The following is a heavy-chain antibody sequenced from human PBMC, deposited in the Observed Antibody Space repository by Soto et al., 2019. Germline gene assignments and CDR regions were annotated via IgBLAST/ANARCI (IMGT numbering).Heavy chain of an antibody. V-gene: IGHV3-23*01. D-gene: IGHD3-9*01. J-gene: IGHJ4*02. CDR3: GKARYLLVDHPLYFES. Sequence: PGGSLRLSCAASGFPFRSYAMGWVRQAPGKGLEWISVISGSGEITLYTDSVKGRFTISRDFSNNTLSLQMNSLRADDTAIYYCGKARYLLVDHPLYFESWGQGTMVTV. CDR1: GFPFRSYA. CDR2: ISGSGEIT.